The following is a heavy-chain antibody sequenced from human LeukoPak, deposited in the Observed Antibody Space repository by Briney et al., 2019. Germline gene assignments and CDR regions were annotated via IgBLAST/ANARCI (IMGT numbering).Heavy chain of an antibody. V-gene: IGHV6-1*01. J-gene: IGHJ4*02. CDR2: TYYRSKWYN. D-gene: IGHD3-10*01. CDR3: ARAGPSLGGSGSCYPFDY. Sequence: SQTLSLTCAISGDSVSSNSAAWNWIRQSPSRGLEWLGRTYYRSKWYNDYAVSVKSRITINPDTSKNQFSLRLNSVTPEDTAVYYCARAGPSLGGSGSCYPFDYWGQGTLVTVSS. CDR1: GDSVSSNSAA.